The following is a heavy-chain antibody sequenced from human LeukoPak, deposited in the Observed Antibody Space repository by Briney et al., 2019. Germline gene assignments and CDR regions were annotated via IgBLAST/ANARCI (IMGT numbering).Heavy chain of an antibody. V-gene: IGHV4-34*01. CDR2: INHSGST. CDR3: ARGFAPGKWLRYWYFNL. D-gene: IGHD5-12*01. Sequence: PSETLSLTCAVYGGSFSGYYWSWIRRPPGKGLEWIGEINHSGSTNYNPSLKSRVTISVDTSKNQFSLKLSSVTAADTAVYYCARGFAPGKWLRYWYFNLWGRGTLVTVSS. CDR1: GGSFSGYY. J-gene: IGHJ2*01.